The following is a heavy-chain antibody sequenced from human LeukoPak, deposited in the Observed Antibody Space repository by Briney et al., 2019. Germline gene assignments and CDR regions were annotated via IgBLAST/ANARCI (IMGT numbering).Heavy chain of an antibody. V-gene: IGHV3-30*18. CDR3: AKEDSFEYSSSWFDY. J-gene: IGHJ4*02. Sequence: RPGGSLRLSCAASGFTFSSYGMHWVRQAPGKGLEWVAVISYDGSNKYYADSVKGRFTISRDNSKNTLYLQMNSLRAEDTAVYYCAKEDSFEYSSSWFDYWGQGTLVTVSS. CDR2: ISYDGSNK. CDR1: GFTFSSYG. D-gene: IGHD6-13*01.